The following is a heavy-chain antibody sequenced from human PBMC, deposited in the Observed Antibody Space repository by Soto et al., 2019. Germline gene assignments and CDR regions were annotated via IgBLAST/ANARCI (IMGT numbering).Heavy chain of an antibody. V-gene: IGHV3-7*01. J-gene: IGHJ4*02. CDR3: ARVWSEGELSPTDYYFDY. Sequence: GGSLRLSCAASGFTFSSYWVSWVRQAPGKGLEWVANIKQDGSEKYYVDSVKGRFTISRDNARNSLYLQMNSLRAEDTAVYYCARVWSEGELSPTDYYFDYWGQGTLVTVSS. CDR2: IKQDGSEK. D-gene: IGHD3-16*02. CDR1: GFTFSSYW.